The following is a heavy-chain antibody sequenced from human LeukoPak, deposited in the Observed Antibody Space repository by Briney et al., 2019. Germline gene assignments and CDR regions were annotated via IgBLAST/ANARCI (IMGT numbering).Heavy chain of an antibody. J-gene: IGHJ4*02. CDR2: ISGSGGST. V-gene: IGHV3-23*01. CDR3: PKEMRAMRGTFDY. D-gene: IGHD2-2*01. CDR1: GFTFSSYG. Sequence: GGSLRLSCAASGFTFSSYGMSWVRQAPGKGLEWVSAISGSGGSTYYADSVKGRFTISRDNSKNTLYLQMNSLRAEDTAVYYCPKEMRAMRGTFDYWGQGTLVTVSS.